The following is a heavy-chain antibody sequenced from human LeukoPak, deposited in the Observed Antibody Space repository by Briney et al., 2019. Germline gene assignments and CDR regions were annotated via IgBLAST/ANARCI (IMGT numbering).Heavy chain of an antibody. J-gene: IGHJ4*02. CDR2: ISSSGSTI. CDR1: GFTFSDYY. CDR3: ARGCSGGSCYRTQLLDY. D-gene: IGHD2-15*01. V-gene: IGHV3-11*01. Sequence: GGSLRLSCAASGFTFSDYYMSWIRQAPGKGLEWVSYISSSGSTIYYADSVKGRFTISRDNAKNSLYLQMNSLRAEDTAVYNCARGCSGGSCYRTQLLDYWGQGTLVTVSS.